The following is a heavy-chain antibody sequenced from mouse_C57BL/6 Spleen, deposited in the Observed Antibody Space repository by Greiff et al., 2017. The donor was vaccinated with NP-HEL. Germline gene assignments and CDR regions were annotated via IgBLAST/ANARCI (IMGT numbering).Heavy chain of an antibody. CDR3: ARFKSAQAAWFAY. CDR1: GYTFTSYW. J-gene: IGHJ3*01. CDR2: IYPGSGST. V-gene: IGHV1-55*01. Sequence: QVQLKQPGAELVKPGASVKMSCKASGYTFTSYWITWVKQRPGQGLEWIGDIYPGSGSTNYNEKFKSKATLTVDTSSSTAYMQLSSLTSEDSAVYYCARFKSAQAAWFAYWGQGTLVTVSA. D-gene: IGHD3-2*02.